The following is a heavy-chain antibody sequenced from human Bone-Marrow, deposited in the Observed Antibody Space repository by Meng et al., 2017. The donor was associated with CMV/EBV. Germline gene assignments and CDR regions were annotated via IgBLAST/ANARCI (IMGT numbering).Heavy chain of an antibody. J-gene: IGHJ4*02. Sequence: KPSGTLSLPFTVSGASISNYFRSWIRQPPGKGLEYIGNIYYNGSTNYNPSLKSRLTISIDTSKNQFFLKLSSVTAADTAVYYCGVAGYWGQGILVTVSS. CDR1: GASISNYF. CDR2: IYYNGST. CDR3: GVAGY. V-gene: IGHV4-59*01.